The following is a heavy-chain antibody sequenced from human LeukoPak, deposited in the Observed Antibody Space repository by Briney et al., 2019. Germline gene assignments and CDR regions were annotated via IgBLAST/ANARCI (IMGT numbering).Heavy chain of an antibody. CDR2: TYYRSKWYN. V-gene: IGHV6-1*01. Sequence: SQTLSLTCAISGESVSSNNAAWSWIRQSPSRGLEWLGRTYYRSKWYNEYAVSGKGRISISPDTSKNQFSLQVNSVTPDDTAVYYCARVGGMFAYGMDVWGQGTTVTVSS. CDR3: ARVGGMFAYGMDV. J-gene: IGHJ6*02. CDR1: GESVSSNNAA. D-gene: IGHD3-10*02.